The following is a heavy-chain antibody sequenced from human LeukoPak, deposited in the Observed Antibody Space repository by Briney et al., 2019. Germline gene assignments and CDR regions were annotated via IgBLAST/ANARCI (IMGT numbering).Heavy chain of an antibody. CDR3: ARSGSSSSLRYFDY. CDR2: IASDGSST. V-gene: IGHV3-74*01. J-gene: IGHJ4*02. Sequence: HPGGSLRLSCAASGFTFSSYWMNWVRQAPGKGLVWVSRIASDGSSTTYADSVKGRFTISRDNSKNTLYLQMNSLRVEDTAVYYCARSGSSSSLRYFDYWGQGTLVTVSS. CDR1: GFTFSSYW. D-gene: IGHD6-6*01.